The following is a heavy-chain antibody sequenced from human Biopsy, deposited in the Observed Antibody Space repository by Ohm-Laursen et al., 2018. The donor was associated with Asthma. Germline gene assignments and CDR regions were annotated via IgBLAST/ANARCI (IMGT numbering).Heavy chain of an antibody. Sequence: LRLSCSASGFTFSSYWMSWVRQAPGKGLEWVANIKKDGSEKYYVDSVKGRFTISRDNAKNSLYLHMNSLRAEDTAVYYCARGGYCTSPTCPWGRYATDVWGQGTTVTVSS. V-gene: IGHV3-7*01. J-gene: IGHJ6*02. CDR2: IKKDGSEK. D-gene: IGHD2-2*01. CDR1: GFTFSSYW. CDR3: ARGGYCTSPTCPWGRYATDV.